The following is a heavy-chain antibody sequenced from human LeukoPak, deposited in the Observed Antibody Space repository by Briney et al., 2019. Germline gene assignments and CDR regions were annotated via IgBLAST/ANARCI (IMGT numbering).Heavy chain of an antibody. D-gene: IGHD5-24*01. J-gene: IGHJ3*02. CDR3: ARDGVEMATTRRAFDI. CDR1: GYTFTGYY. Sequence: GSVKVTCKASGYTFTGYYMHWVRQAPGQGLEWMGWINPNSGGTNYAQKFQGRVTMTRDTSINTAYIELSRLRSDDTAVYYCARDGVEMATTRRAFDIWGQGTMVTASS. V-gene: IGHV1-2*02. CDR2: INPNSGGT.